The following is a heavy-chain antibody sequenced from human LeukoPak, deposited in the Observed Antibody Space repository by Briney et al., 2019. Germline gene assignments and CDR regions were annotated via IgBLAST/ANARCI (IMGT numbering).Heavy chain of an antibody. V-gene: IGHV4-31*03. J-gene: IGHJ6*02. Sequence: SETLSLTCTVSGGSIRSGGYYWSWIRQHPGKGLEWIGYIYYSGSTYYNPSLKSRVTISVDTSKNQFSLKLSSVTAADTAVYYCARCSSTYYYGMDVWGQGTTVTVSS. CDR3: ARCSSTYYYGMDV. CDR1: GGSIRSGGYY. CDR2: IYYSGST. D-gene: IGHD2-2*01.